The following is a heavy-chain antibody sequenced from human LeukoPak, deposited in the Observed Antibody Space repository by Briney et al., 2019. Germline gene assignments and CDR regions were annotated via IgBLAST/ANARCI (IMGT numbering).Heavy chain of an antibody. V-gene: IGHV4-4*02. Sequence: PSGTLSLTCAVSGGSITNWWSWVRQSPGKGLEWIGEIYHTGNTNYNPSLNSRVSISLDTSKNQFSLQLNSVTPEDTAVYYCARAVDTTFIYYFDYWGQGTLVTVSS. CDR1: GGSITNW. CDR2: IYHTGNT. D-gene: IGHD3-16*01. J-gene: IGHJ4*02. CDR3: ARAVDTTFIYYFDY.